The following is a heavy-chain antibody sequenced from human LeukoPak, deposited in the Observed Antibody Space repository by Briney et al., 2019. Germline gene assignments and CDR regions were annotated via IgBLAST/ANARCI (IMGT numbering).Heavy chain of an antibody. V-gene: IGHV3-30*02. CDR3: AKGYGDLVAFDV. J-gene: IGHJ3*01. D-gene: IGHD4-17*01. Sequence: PGGSLRLSCAASGFTFRSYGMDWVRQAPGKGLEWVAFIRYDGNNKDYADSVKGRFTISRDNSKNTLYLQMNSLRVEDTAVYYCAKGYGDLVAFDVWAQGTMVTVSA. CDR2: IRYDGNNK. CDR1: GFTFRSYG.